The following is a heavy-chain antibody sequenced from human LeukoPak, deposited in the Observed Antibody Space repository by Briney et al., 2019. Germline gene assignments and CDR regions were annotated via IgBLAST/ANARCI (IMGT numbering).Heavy chain of an antibody. D-gene: IGHD1-1*01. V-gene: IGHV3-23*01. CDR2: IRHSDGST. J-gene: IGHJ4*02. CDR3: AKGLETESRLDS. Sequence: GGSLRLSCAASGFTFNIYTMYWVRQAPGKGLEWVSGIRHSDGSTYYADAVKGRFAISSDKSKNTLFLQMNSLRAEDTALYYCAKGLETESRLDSWGQGTLVTVSS. CDR1: GFTFNIYT.